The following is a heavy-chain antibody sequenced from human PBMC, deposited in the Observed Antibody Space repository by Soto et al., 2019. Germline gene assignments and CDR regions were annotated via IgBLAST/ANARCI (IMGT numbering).Heavy chain of an antibody. CDR1: GFTFDDYA. CDR3: VKDESINWYSGHFRH. Sequence: GGSLRLSCSASGFTFDDYAMHWFRQVPGKGLEWVSGINWNSGSIGYGDSVKGRFAISRDNAKNSLHLQMNSLSAEDTAFYYCVKDESINWYSGHFRHWGQGTLVTVSS. V-gene: IGHV3-9*01. D-gene: IGHD6-13*01. J-gene: IGHJ1*01. CDR2: INWNSGSI.